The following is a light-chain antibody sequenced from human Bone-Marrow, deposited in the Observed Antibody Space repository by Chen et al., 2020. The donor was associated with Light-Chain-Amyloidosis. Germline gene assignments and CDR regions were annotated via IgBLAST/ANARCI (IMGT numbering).Light chain of an antibody. CDR2: DVSNYDVS. CDR3: QQYESVPLT. J-gene: IGKJ4*01. CDR1: QDISNY. Sequence: DIQMTQSPSSLSASVGDRVTITCQASQDISNYLNWYQQKPGKAPKLVFYDVSNYDVSNLETGVPSRFSGSGSGTDFTFPISSLQPEDIATYYCQQYESVPLTFGGGTRVEIK. V-gene: IGKV1-33*01.